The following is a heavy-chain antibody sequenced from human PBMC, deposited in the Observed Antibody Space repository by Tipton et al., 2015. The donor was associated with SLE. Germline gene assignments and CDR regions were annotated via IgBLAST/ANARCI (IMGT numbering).Heavy chain of an antibody. V-gene: IGHV4-34*01. CDR2: INHSGST. Sequence: GLVKPSETLSLTCAVYGGSFSGYYWSWIRQPPGKGLEWIGEINHSGSTNYNPSLKSRVTISVDTSKNQFSLKLSSVTAADTAVYYCARRGYCSGGSCYRPHYFDYWGQGTLVTVSS. J-gene: IGHJ4*02. CDR3: ARRGYCSGGSCYRPHYFDY. D-gene: IGHD2-15*01. CDR1: GGSFSGYY.